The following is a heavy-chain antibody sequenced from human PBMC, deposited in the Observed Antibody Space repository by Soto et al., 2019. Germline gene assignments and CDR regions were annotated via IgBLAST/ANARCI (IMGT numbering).Heavy chain of an antibody. Sequence: LSLTCAVYGGSFSGYYWSWIRQPPGKRLEWIGEINHSGSTNYNPSLKSRVTISVDTSKNQFSLKLSSLTAADTAVYYCARALSSAAGLYFDFWGQGTLVTVSS. CDR3: ARALSSAAGLYFDF. J-gene: IGHJ4*02. V-gene: IGHV4-34*01. CDR2: INHSGST. D-gene: IGHD6-13*01. CDR1: GGSFSGYY.